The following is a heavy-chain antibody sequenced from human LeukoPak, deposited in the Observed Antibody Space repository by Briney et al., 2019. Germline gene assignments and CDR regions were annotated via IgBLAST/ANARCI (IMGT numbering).Heavy chain of an antibody. V-gene: IGHV3-21*01. Sequence: GGSLRLSCAASGFTFSSYSMNWVRQAPGKGLEWVSSISSGSSYIYYADSVKGRFTISRDNAKNSLYLQMNSLRAEDTAVYYCARDPQGCSSTSCRDYYYYYGMDVWGQGTTVTVSS. D-gene: IGHD2-2*01. CDR1: GFTFSSYS. CDR2: ISSGSSYI. CDR3: ARDPQGCSSTSCRDYYYYYGMDV. J-gene: IGHJ6*02.